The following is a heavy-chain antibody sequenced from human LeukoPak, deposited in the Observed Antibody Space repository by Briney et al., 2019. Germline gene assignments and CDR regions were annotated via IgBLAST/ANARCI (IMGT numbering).Heavy chain of an antibody. CDR3: ANWDYGGNGDY. CDR1: GFTFSNYI. J-gene: IGHJ4*02. V-gene: IGHV3-48*01. D-gene: IGHD4-23*01. CDR2: ISGSSDNI. Sequence: GGSLRLSCAASGFTFSNYIMNWVRQAPGKGLEWISFISGSSDNIYYSDSLRGRFTISRDNAKNSLHLQMNSLRAEDTAVYYCANWDYGGNGDYWGQGTLVTVSS.